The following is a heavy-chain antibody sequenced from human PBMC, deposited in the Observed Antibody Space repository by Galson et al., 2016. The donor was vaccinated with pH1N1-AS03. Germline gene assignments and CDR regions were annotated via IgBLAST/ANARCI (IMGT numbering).Heavy chain of an antibody. CDR1: GFTSSIYG. CDR3: ARDAPPPGDSDSSGIFDH. CDR2: ISYDGNNK. J-gene: IGHJ4*02. Sequence: SLRLSCAASGFTSSIYGTHWVRQAPGKGLEWVAVISYDGNNKYYADSVKGRFTISRDNSNNRLYLQMNSLRSEDTAVYYCARDAPPPGDSDSSGIFDHWGQGTLVTVSS. V-gene: IGHV3-30*03. D-gene: IGHD3-22*01.